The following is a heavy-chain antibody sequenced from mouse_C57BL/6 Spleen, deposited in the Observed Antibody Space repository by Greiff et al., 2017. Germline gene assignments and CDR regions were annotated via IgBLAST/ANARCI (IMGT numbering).Heavy chain of an antibody. CDR1: GFNIKDDY. Sequence: EVQLVESGAELVRPGASVKLSCTASGFNIKDDYMHWVKQRPEQGLEWIGWIDPENGDTEYASKFQGKATITADTSSNTAYLQLSSLTSEDTAVYYCTIYGNYSYFDYWGQGTTLTVSS. CDR2: IDPENGDT. V-gene: IGHV14-4*01. CDR3: TIYGNYSYFDY. J-gene: IGHJ2*01. D-gene: IGHD2-1*01.